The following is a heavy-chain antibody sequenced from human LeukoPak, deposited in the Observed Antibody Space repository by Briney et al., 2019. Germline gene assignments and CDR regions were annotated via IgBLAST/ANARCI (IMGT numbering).Heavy chain of an antibody. Sequence: GGSLRLSCAASGFTFSSYSMNWDRQAPGKGLEWVSSISSSSSYIYYADSVKGRFTISRDNAKNSLYLQMNSLRAEDTAVYYCARRMASTLGYCSSTSCYGAFDIWGQGTMVTVSS. CDR2: ISSSSSYI. CDR3: ARRMASTLGYCSSTSCYGAFDI. CDR1: GFTFSSYS. J-gene: IGHJ3*02. D-gene: IGHD2-2*01. V-gene: IGHV3-21*01.